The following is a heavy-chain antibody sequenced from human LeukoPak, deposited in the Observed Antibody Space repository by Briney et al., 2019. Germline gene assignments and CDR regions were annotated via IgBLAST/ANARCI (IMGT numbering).Heavy chain of an antibody. CDR1: GFTFSAYA. CDR2: IRGGGGSA. J-gene: IGHJ3*02. Sequence: GGSLRLSCTASGFTFSAYAMMWVRQAPGKGPEGVSAIRGGGGSAFYADSVKGRFTISRDNSKYTLFLQMNSLRAEDTAVDYCARDPTGDYIGAFDMWGPGTMVTVSS. V-gene: IGHV3-23*01. CDR3: ARDPTGDYIGAFDM. D-gene: IGHD4-17*01.